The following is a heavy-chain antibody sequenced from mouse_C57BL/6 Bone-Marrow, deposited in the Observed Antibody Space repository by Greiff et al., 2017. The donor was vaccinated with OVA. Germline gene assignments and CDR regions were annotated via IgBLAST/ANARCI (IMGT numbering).Heavy chain of an antibody. V-gene: IGHV14-4*01. D-gene: IGHD2-1*01. CDR1: GFNIKDDY. J-gene: IGHJ2*01. Sequence: VQLQQSGAELVRPGASVKLSCTASGFNIKDDYMHWVKQRPEQGLEWIGWLDPENGDTEYASKFQGKATITADTSSNTAYLQLSSLTSEDTAVYYCTTSYGIFDYWGQGTTLTVSS. CDR2: LDPENGDT. CDR3: TTSYGIFDY.